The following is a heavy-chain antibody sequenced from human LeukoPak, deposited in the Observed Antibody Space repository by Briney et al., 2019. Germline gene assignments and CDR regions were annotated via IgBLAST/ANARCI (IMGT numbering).Heavy chain of an antibody. Sequence: PSETLSLTCAVYGGSFTGYYWSWIRQPPGKRLEWIGTIYYSGSTYYNPSLKSRVIILIDTSKNQFSLKLSSVTAADTAVYYCARDWGCPPQASGRICNPPNWFDPWGQGILVTVSS. CDR1: GGSFTGYY. J-gene: IGHJ5*02. V-gene: IGHV4-34*01. D-gene: IGHD1-26*01. CDR2: IYYSGST. CDR3: ARDWGCPPQASGRICNPPNWFDP.